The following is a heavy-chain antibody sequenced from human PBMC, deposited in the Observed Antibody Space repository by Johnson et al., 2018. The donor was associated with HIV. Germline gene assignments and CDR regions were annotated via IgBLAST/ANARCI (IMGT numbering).Heavy chain of an antibody. CDR3: TTGVFHAFDV. Sequence: EVQLVESGGGVVQPGRSLRLSCAASAFAFSSYVMHWVRQAPGQGLVWVSRIVSDVSSAIYTDSVTGRFTISRDNTKNTVYLQMNSLRAEDTAVYYCTTGVFHAFDVWGQGTVVTVSS. CDR1: AFAFSSYV. V-gene: IGHV3-74*02. J-gene: IGHJ3*01. D-gene: IGHD3-10*01. CDR2: IVSDVSSA.